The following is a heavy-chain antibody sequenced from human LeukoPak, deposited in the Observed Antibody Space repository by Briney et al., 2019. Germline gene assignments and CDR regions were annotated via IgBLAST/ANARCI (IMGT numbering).Heavy chain of an antibody. D-gene: IGHD6-19*01. CDR3: ARGGGFGSGWYSGDY. CDR1: GGTFSSYG. Sequence: ASVKVSCKASGGTFSSYGVSWVRQAPGQGLEWMGWISAYNGNTNYAQKLQGRVTMTTDTSTSTAYMELRSLRSDDTAVYYCARGGGFGSGWYSGDYWGQGTLVTVSS. J-gene: IGHJ4*02. CDR2: ISAYNGNT. V-gene: IGHV1-18*01.